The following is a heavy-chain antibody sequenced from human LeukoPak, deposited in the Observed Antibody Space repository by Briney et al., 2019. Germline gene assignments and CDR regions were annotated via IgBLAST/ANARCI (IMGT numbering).Heavy chain of an antibody. D-gene: IGHD6-13*01. J-gene: IGHJ4*02. V-gene: IGHV3-23*01. CDR2: ISGSGGST. CDR3: AKDGIAAAEIDY. CDR1: GFTFSNYW. Sequence: GGSLRLSCAASGFTFSNYWLSWVRQAPGKGLEWVSAISGSGGSTYYAGSVKGRFTISRDNSKNTLYLQMNSLRAEDTAVYYCAKDGIAAAEIDYWGQGTLVTVSS.